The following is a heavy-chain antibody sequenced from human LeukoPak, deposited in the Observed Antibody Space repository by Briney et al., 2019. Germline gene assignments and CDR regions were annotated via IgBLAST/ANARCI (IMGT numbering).Heavy chain of an antibody. J-gene: IGHJ5*02. CDR1: GYTFTSYY. V-gene: IGHV1-46*01. CDR3: ARGGEIRYFDWLPAIDWFDP. Sequence: ASVKVSCKASGYTFTSYYMHWVRQAPGQGLEWMGIINPSGGSTSYAQKFQGRVTMTRDTSTSTVYMELSSLRSEDTAAYYCARGGEIRYFDWLPAIDWFDPWGQGTLVTVSS. D-gene: IGHD3-9*01. CDR2: INPSGGST.